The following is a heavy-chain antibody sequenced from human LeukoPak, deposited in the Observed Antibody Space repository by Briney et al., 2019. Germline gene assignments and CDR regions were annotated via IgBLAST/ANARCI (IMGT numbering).Heavy chain of an antibody. CDR1: GGSFSGYY. V-gene: IGHV4-34*01. J-gene: IGHJ4*02. Sequence: SETLSLTCAVYGGSFSGYYWSWIRQPPGKGLEWIGEINHSGSTNYNPSLKSRVTISVDTSKNQFSLKLSSVTAADTAVYYCARGRGPAAIRWELRLISYFDYWGQGTLVTVSS. CDR3: ARGRGPAAIRWELRLISYFDY. CDR2: INHSGST. D-gene: IGHD2-2*02.